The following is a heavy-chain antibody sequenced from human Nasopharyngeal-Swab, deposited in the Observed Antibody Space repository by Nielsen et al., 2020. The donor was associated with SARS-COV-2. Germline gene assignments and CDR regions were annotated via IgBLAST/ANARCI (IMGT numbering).Heavy chain of an antibody. J-gene: IGHJ4*02. CDR3: ATKDYSGPYWPDFDF. V-gene: IGHV4-28*01. CDR2: IYYSGST. Sequence: WICQPPGKGLEWIGEIYYSGSTTYNPSLKSRVTMSMDRSKNQFSLNLNSVTAADTAVDYWATKDYSGPYWPDFDFWGQGTLVTVSS. D-gene: IGHD2-8*02.